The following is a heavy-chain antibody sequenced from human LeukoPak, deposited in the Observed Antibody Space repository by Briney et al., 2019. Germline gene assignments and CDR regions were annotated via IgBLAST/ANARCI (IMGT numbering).Heavy chain of an antibody. D-gene: IGHD5-18*01. Sequence: GGSLRLSCAASGFTFSNYAMSWVRQAPGKGLEWVSTIXDRGIATYYADSVKGRFTISRDNSKNTLSLQVSSLRAEDTAIYYCAKGLKTAVGPYKGYHYYMDVWGKGTTVTVSS. CDR1: GFTFSNYA. CDR3: AKGLKTAVGPYKGYHYYMDV. CDR2: IXDRGIAT. J-gene: IGHJ6*03. V-gene: IGHV3-23*01.